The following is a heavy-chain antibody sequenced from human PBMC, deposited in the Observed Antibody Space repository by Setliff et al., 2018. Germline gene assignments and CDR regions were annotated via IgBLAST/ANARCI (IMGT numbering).Heavy chain of an antibody. CDR1: GASISTTYYY. J-gene: IGHJ5*02. V-gene: IGHV4-39*07. Sequence: SETLCLTCSVSGASISTTYYYWDWIRQSPEKGLEWIGTIYQNGITYYNPSVKSRVTISVDKSKNQFSLSLRSVTAADTAVYYCATDGPVLNGDYISWGQGTLVTVSS. D-gene: IGHD3-10*01. CDR2: IYQNGIT. CDR3: ATDGPVLNGDYIS.